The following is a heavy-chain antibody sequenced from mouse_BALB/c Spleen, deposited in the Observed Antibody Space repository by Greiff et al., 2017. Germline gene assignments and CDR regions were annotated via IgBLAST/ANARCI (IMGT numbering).Heavy chain of an antibody. V-gene: IGHV5-6-3*01. CDR1: GFTFSSYG. Sequence: EVKVEESGGGLVQPGGSLKLSCAASGFTFSSYGMSWVRQTPDKRLELVATINSNGGSTYYPDSVKGRFTISRDNAKNTLYLQMSSLKSEDTAMYYCARMGLYGSSPNYAMDYWGQGTSVTVSS. D-gene: IGHD1-1*01. CDR3: ARMGLYGSSPNYAMDY. J-gene: IGHJ4*01. CDR2: INSNGGST.